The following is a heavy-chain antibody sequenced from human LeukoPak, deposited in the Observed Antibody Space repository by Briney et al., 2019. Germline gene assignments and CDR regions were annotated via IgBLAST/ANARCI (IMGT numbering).Heavy chain of an antibody. V-gene: IGHV3-23*01. CDR2: IGASGADT. CDR1: GFIFSSYA. Sequence: GGSLRLSCAASGFIFSSYAMTWVRQAPGKGRECVSAIGASGADTYYTDSVKGRFTISRDNSKSTLYLHMSSLRAEDTGVYFCARRPRDSSGYYLGAFEAWGQGTTVTVSS. CDR3: ARRPRDSSGYYLGAFEA. D-gene: IGHD3-22*01. J-gene: IGHJ3*01.